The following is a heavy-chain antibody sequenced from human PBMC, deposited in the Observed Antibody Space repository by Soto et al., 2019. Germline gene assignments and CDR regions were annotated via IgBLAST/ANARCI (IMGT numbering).Heavy chain of an antibody. V-gene: IGHV4-59*01. J-gene: IGHJ5*02. CDR2: IYYSGST. D-gene: IGHD6-13*01. Sequence: SETLSLTCTVSGGSISSYYWSWIRQPPGKGLEWIGYIYYSGSTNYNPSLKSRVTISVDTSKNQFSLKLSSVTAADTAVYYCARGGEQLVLPAYWFDPWGQGTLVTVSS. CDR3: ARGGEQLVLPAYWFDP. CDR1: GGSISSYY.